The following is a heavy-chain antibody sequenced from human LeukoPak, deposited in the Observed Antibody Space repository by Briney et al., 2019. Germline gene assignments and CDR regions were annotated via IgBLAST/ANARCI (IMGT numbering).Heavy chain of an antibody. CDR2: ISGDGGST. D-gene: IGHD6-13*01. CDR3: ARKHLESSSWYLPFDY. V-gene: IGHV3-43*02. CDR1: GFTFDDYA. J-gene: IGHJ4*02. Sequence: GGSLRLPCAASGFTFDDYAMHWVRHAPGKGLEWVSLISGDGGSTYYADSVKGRFTISRDNSKNSLYLQMNSLRTEDTALYYCARKHLESSSWYLPFDYWGQGTLVTVSS.